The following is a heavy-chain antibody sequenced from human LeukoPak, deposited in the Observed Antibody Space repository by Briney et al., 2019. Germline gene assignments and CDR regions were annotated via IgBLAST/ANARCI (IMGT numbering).Heavy chain of an antibody. CDR2: IISGGGTI. J-gene: IGHJ4*02. CDR3: ARAGDRYCSGGSCYSDY. V-gene: IGHV3-48*03. Sequence: PGGSLRLSCAASGFTFTYEMNWVRQAPGKGLEWVSSIISGGGTIFYADSVKGRFTISRDNAKNSLYLQMNSLRAEDTAVYYCARAGDRYCSGGSCYSDYWGQGTLVTVSS. CDR1: GFTFTYE. D-gene: IGHD2-15*01.